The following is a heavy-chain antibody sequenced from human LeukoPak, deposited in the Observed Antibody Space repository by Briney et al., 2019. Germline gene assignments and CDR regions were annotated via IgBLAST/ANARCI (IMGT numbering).Heavy chain of an antibody. CDR2: INHSGST. CDR1: GGSLSGYY. J-gene: IGHJ3*02. CDR3: ARASRYSGYDWGGMDAFDI. Sequence: PSETLSLTCAVYGGSLSGYYWSGIRQPPGKGLEWIGEINHSGSTNYNPSLKSRVTISVDTSKNQFSLKLSSVTAADTAVYYCARASRYSGYDWGGMDAFDIWGQGTMVTVSS. V-gene: IGHV4-34*01. D-gene: IGHD5-12*01.